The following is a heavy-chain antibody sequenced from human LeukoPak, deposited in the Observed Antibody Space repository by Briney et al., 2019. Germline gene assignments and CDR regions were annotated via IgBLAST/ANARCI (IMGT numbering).Heavy chain of an antibody. CDR2: INHSGST. J-gene: IGHJ4*02. CDR3: ARVPAAIDYFDY. Sequence: PSETLSLTCAVYGGSFSGYYWSWIRQPPGKGLEWIGEINHSGSTNYNPSLKSRVTISVDTSKNQFSLKLSSVTAADTAVYYCARVPAAIDYFDYWGQGTLVTVSS. CDR1: GGSFSGYY. V-gene: IGHV4-34*01. D-gene: IGHD2-2*01.